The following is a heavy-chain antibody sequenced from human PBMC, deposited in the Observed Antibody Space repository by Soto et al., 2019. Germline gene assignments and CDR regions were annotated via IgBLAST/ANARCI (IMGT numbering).Heavy chain of an antibody. CDR1: GFTVSSNY. CDR2: IYSGGST. V-gene: IGHV3-66*01. CDR3: AREGAGDLYYFDY. D-gene: IGHD4-17*01. J-gene: IGHJ4*02. Sequence: EVQLVESGGGLVQPGGSLRLSCAASGFTVSSNYMSWVHQAPGKGLEWVSVIYSGGSTYYADSVKGRFTISRDNSKNTLYLQMNSLRAEDTAVYYCAREGAGDLYYFDYWGQGTLVTVSS.